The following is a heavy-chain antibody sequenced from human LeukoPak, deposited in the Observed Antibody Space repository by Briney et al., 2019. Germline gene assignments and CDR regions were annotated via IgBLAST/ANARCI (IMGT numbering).Heavy chain of an antibody. J-gene: IGHJ6*02. CDR1: GFTFSSYW. V-gene: IGHV3-7*01. CDR2: IKQDGSVQ. Sequence: GGSLRLSCAASGFTFSSYWMSWVRQAPGKGLEWVATIKQDGSVQDYLDSVRGRFTISRDNAKNSLYLQINSLRAEDTAVYYCARGYYYGSGSSYYYYGMDVWGQGTTVTVSS. CDR3: ARGYYYGSGSSYYYYGMDV. D-gene: IGHD3-10*01.